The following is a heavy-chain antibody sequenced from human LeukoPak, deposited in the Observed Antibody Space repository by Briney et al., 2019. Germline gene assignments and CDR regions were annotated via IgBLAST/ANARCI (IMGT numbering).Heavy chain of an antibody. CDR1: GYTFTGYY. CDR2: INPNSGGT. CDR3: AREEVPAAINGFAP. D-gene: IGHD2-2*01. V-gene: IGHV1-2*02. Sequence: GASVKVSCKASGYTFTGYYMHWVRQAPGQGLEWMGWINPNSGGTNYAQKFQGRVTMTRDTSISTAYMELSRLRSDDTAVYYCAREEVPAAINGFAPWGQGTLVTVSS. J-gene: IGHJ5*02.